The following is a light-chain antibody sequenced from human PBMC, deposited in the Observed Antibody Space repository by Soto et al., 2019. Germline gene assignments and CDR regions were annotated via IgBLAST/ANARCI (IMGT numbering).Light chain of an antibody. CDR3: KQYDALPLT. CDR2: DAS. Sequence: DIQMTQSPSSLSASLGDRVTITCQASQDIKNYLNWYQQKSGKAPKLLIYDASDLETGVPSRFSGSGSGTDFTFTINSLQPEDIATYYCKQYDALPLTFGGGTKV. CDR1: QDIKNY. J-gene: IGKJ4*01. V-gene: IGKV1-33*01.